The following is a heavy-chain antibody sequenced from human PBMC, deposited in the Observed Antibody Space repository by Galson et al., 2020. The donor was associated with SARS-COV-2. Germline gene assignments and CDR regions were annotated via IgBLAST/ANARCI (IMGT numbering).Heavy chain of an antibody. V-gene: IGHV3-33*01. Sequence: GASLRLSCAASGFAFSSHAMHWVRQAPGKGLEWVAQIFYDGSDKYYGDSVKGRFTISRDSSKNTVYLQMNNLRADDTAVYYCARDGQLSSGWAFDYWGQGTLVTVSS. D-gene: IGHD6-19*01. CDR3: ARDGQLSSGWAFDY. CDR1: GFAFSSHA. CDR2: IFYDGSDK. J-gene: IGHJ4*02.